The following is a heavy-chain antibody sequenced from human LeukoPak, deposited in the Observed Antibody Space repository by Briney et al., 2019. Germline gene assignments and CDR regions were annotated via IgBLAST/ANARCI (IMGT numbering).Heavy chain of an antibody. Sequence: SETLSLACTVSGGSISSYYWSWIRQSPGKGLEWIGNIHNSGTTNYNPSLESRATMSVDRSKNQFSLKLNSVTAADSAVYYCACFGCTKGVYDAFDIWGQGTMVTVSS. D-gene: IGHD2-8*01. V-gene: IGHV4-59*08. CDR1: GGSISSYY. CDR3: ACFGCTKGVYDAFDI. CDR2: IHNSGTT. J-gene: IGHJ3*02.